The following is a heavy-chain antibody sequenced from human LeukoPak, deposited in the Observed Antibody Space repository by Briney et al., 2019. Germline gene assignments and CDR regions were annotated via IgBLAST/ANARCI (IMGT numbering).Heavy chain of an antibody. CDR3: AREQLWLLTDY. CDR2: ISSSSSYI. Sequence: GGSLRLSCAPSGFTFSSYSMNWVRKAPGKVLEWVSSISSSSSYIYYADSVKGRFTISRDNAKNSLYLQMYSLRAEDTAVYYCAREQLWLLTDYWGQGTLVTVSS. V-gene: IGHV3-21*01. CDR1: GFTFSSYS. D-gene: IGHD5-18*01. J-gene: IGHJ4*02.